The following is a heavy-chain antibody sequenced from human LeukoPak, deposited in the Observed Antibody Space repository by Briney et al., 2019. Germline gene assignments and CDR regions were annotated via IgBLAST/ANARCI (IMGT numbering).Heavy chain of an antibody. CDR2: INPSGGST. CDR1: GYTFTSYY. J-gene: IGHJ5*02. Sequence: ASVKVSCKASGYTFTSYYMHWVRQAPGQGLEWMGIINPSGGSTSYAQKFQGRVTMTRDMSTSTVYMELSSLRSEDTAVYYCAKDPTYGVYAGLWFDPWGQGTLVTVSS. V-gene: IGHV1-46*01. CDR3: AKDPTYGVYAGLWFDP. D-gene: IGHD2-8*01.